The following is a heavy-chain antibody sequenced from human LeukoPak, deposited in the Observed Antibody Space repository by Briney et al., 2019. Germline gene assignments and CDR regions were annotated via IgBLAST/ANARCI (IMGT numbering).Heavy chain of an antibody. J-gene: IGHJ4*02. CDR1: GYSISSGYY. CDR3: ARDRESNLDY. CDR2: IYHSGST. Sequence: SETLSLTCTVSGYSISSGYYWGWIRQPPGKGLEWIGSIYHSGSTYYNPSLKSRVTISVDTSKNQFSLKLSSVTAADTAVYYCARDRESNLDYWGQGTLVTVSS. V-gene: IGHV4-38-2*02.